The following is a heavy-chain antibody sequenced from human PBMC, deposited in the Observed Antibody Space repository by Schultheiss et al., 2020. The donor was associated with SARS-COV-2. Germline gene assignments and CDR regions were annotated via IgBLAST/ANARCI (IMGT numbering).Heavy chain of an antibody. CDR2: ISGSGGST. D-gene: IGHD6-13*01. J-gene: IGHJ4*02. Sequence: GESLKISCAASGFIVSSDYLKWVRQAPGKGLAWVSAISGSGGSTYYADSVKGRFTISRDNSKNTLYLQMNSLRAEDTAVYYCAKDLFGVAAAVLFRGGNDYWGQGTLVTVSS. CDR3: AKDLFGVAAAVLFRGGNDY. V-gene: IGHV3-23*01. CDR1: GFIVSSDY.